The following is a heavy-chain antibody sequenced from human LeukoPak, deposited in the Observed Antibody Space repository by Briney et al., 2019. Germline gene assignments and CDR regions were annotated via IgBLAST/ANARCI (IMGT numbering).Heavy chain of an antibody. D-gene: IGHD6-19*01. Sequence: GGSLRLSCAASGFTFSNYPMHWVRQAPGKGLEWVAIISSDGTSEYYADSVKGRFTISRDNSKNTLYLQMNSLRAEDTAVYYCARTLTGIAVTWGQGTLVTVSS. J-gene: IGHJ5*02. CDR2: ISSDGTSE. CDR3: ARTLTGIAVT. V-gene: IGHV3-30*14. CDR1: GFTFSNYP.